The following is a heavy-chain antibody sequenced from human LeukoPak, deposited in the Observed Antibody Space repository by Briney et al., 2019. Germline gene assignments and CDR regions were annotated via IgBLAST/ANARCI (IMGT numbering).Heavy chain of an antibody. CDR3: ARDLVDIVATGYYYGMDV. CDR2: INPSGGST. D-gene: IGHD5-12*01. Sequence: GASVKVSCKASGYTFTGYYMHWVRQAPGQGLEWMGIINPSGGSTSYAQKFQGRVTMTRDTSTSTVYMELSSLRSEDTAVYYCARDLVDIVATGYYYGMDVWGQGTTVTVSS. J-gene: IGHJ6*02. V-gene: IGHV1-46*01. CDR1: GYTFTGYY.